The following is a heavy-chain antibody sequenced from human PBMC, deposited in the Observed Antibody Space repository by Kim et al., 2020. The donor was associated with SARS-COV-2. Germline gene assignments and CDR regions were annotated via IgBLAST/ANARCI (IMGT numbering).Heavy chain of an antibody. CDR2: ISSSSSYI. Sequence: GGSLRLSCAASGFTFSSYSMNWVRQAPGKGLEWVSSISSSSSYIYYADSVKGRFTISRDNAKNSLYLQMNSLRAEDTAVYYCARGKVGAKCCDYYYGMDVWGQGTTVTVSS. J-gene: IGHJ6*02. CDR1: GFTFSSYS. V-gene: IGHV3-21*01. CDR3: ARGKVGAKCCDYYYGMDV. D-gene: IGHD1-26*01.